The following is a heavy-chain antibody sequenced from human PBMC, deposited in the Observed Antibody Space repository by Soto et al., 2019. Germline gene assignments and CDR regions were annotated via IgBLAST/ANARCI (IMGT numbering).Heavy chain of an antibody. CDR2: IIPIFGTA. D-gene: IGHD4-4*01. V-gene: IGHV1-69*01. J-gene: IGHJ6*01. Sequence: QVQLVQSGAEVKKPGSSVKVSCKASGGTFSSYAISWVRQAPGHGLEWMGGIIPIFGTANYAQKSQGRVTITADEAMNTAYREPSSLSSADTAVYYCAREAPTTVVAPYYYDMDVCGQGATFTVSS. CDR3: AREAPTTVVAPYYYDMDV. CDR1: GGTFSSYA.